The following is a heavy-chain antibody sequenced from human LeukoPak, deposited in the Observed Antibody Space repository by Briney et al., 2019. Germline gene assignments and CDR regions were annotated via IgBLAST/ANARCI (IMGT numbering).Heavy chain of an antibody. D-gene: IGHD4/OR15-4a*01. CDR1: GGTFSSYA. Sequence: SVKVSCKASGGTFSSYAISWVRQAPGQGLEWMGGIIPIFGTANYAQKFQGRVTITADESTSTAYMELSSLRSEDTAVYYCARQTSNVDRIDYWGQGTLVTVSS. V-gene: IGHV1-69*13. J-gene: IGHJ4*02. CDR3: ARQTSNVDRIDY. CDR2: IIPIFGTA.